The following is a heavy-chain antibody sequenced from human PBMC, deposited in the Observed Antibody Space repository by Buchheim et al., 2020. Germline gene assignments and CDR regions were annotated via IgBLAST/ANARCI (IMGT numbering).Heavy chain of an antibody. CDR3: ARDVGTGFNYFDP. D-gene: IGHD1-1*01. CDR2: IHSSGGA. V-gene: IGHV4-61*02. J-gene: IGHJ5*02. CDR1: GVSITSGSSY. Sequence: QVQLQESGPGLVKPSQTLSLSCSVSGVSITSGSSYWSWVRQPAGKGLEWLGRIHSSGGANYNSSLKSRVTISADKSKNQNYLRLTSVTAADTAIYYCARDVGTGFNYFDPWGRGTL.